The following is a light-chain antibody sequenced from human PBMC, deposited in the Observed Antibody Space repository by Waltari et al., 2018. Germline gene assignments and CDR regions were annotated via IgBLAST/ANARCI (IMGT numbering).Light chain of an antibody. V-gene: IGKV3-15*01. CDR1: QSVSSN. J-gene: IGKJ1*01. CDR2: GAS. Sequence: EIVMTQYPATLSVSPGERATLYCRASQSVSSNLAWYQQKPGQAPRLLIYGASTRATGIPARFSGSGSGTEFTLTISSLQSEDFAVYYCQQYNNWPPTFGQGTKVEIK. CDR3: QQYNNWPPT.